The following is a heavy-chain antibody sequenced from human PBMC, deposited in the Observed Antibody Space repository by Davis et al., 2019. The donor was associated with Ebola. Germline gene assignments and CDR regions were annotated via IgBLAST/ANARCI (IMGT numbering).Heavy chain of an antibody. V-gene: IGHV3-48*03. D-gene: IGHD2-2*01. Sequence: GESLKISCAASGFTFSSCEMNWVRQAPGKGLEWVSYISSSGSTIYYADSVKGRFTISRDNAKNSLYLQMNSLRAEDTAVYYCARHGLPAAIDLDYWGQGTLVTVSS. CDR1: GFTFSSCE. CDR3: ARHGLPAAIDLDY. CDR2: ISSSGSTI. J-gene: IGHJ4*02.